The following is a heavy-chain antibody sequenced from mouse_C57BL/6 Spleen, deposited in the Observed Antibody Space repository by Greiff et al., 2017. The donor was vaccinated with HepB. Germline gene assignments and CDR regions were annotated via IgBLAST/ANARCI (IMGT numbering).Heavy chain of an antibody. CDR1: GYTFTSYW. V-gene: IGHV1-64*01. D-gene: IGHD2-14*01. J-gene: IGHJ2*01. CDR3: ARIGSYFDY. CDR2: IHPNSGRT. Sequence: QVQLQQPGAELVKPGASVKLSCKASGYTFTSYWMHWVKQRPGQGLEWIGMIHPNSGRTNYNEKFKSKATLTVDKSSSSAYMQLSSLTSEDSAVYYCARIGSYFDYWGQGTTLTVSS.